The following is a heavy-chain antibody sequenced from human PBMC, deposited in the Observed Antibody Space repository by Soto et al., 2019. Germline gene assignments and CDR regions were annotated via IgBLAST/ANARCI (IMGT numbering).Heavy chain of an antibody. V-gene: IGHV4-30-2*01. CDR2: IYHTGTT. J-gene: IGHJ5*02. D-gene: IGHD3-22*01. Sequence: SGTLSLTCTVSGGSINSGDYSWTWIRQPPGKGLEWIGYIYHTGTTYYNMSLKSRVTISVDRSKNQFSLKLSSVTAADTVVYYCARGINYYDSSGDSWFDPWGQGTLVTVS. CDR3: ARGINYYDSSGDSWFDP. CDR1: GGSINSGDYS.